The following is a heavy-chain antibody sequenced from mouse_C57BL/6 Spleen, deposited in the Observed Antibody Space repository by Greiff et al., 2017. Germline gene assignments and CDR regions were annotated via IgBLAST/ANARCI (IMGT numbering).Heavy chain of an antibody. V-gene: IGHV1-52*01. J-gene: IGHJ4*01. CDR3: ARERAYYAMDY. CDR1: GYTFTSYW. D-gene: IGHD3-1*01. Sequence: QVQLQQPGAELVRPGSSVKLSCKASGYTFTSYWMHWVKQRPIQGLEWIGNIDPSDSETHYNQKFKDKATLTVDKSSSTAYMQLSSLTSEDSAVYYCARERAYYAMDYWGQGTSVTVSS. CDR2: IDPSDSET.